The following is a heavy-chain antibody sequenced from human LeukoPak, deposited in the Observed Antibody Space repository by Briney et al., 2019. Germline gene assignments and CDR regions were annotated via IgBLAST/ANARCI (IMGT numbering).Heavy chain of an antibody. CDR2: INPDGSAK. Sequence: GGSLRLSCAPSGFSFSSNWMTWARQAPGKGLEWVANINPDGSAKQYLDSVMGRFTISRDNPKNSVFLQMNSLRVEDTAVYYCVWSHSYAFDYWGQGALVTVSS. J-gene: IGHJ4*02. CDR3: VWSHSYAFDY. D-gene: IGHD2-21*01. CDR1: GFSFSSNW. V-gene: IGHV3-7*04.